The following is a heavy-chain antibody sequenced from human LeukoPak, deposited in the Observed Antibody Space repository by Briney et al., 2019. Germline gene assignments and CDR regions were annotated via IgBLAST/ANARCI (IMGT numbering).Heavy chain of an antibody. CDR1: GYTFTSYG. CDR2: INPSGGST. J-gene: IGHJ5*02. CDR3: ARDLGYDFWSGYLPNWFDP. V-gene: IGHV1-46*01. D-gene: IGHD3-3*01. Sequence: ASVKVSCKASGYTFTSYGISWVRQAPGQGLEWMEIINPSGGSTSYAQKFQGRVTMTRDTSTSTVYMELSSLRSEDTAVYYCARDLGYDFWSGYLPNWFDPWGQGTLVTVSS.